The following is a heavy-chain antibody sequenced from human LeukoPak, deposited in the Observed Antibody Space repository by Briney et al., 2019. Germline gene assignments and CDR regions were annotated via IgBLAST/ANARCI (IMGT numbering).Heavy chain of an antibody. CDR1: GDSVSSKSAT. D-gene: IGHD3-10*01. Sequence: SQTLSLTCAISGDSVSSKSATWNWIRQSPSRGLEWLGRTYYTSKWYNDYAVSVKSRITINPDTSTNQFSLQLNSVTPEDTAVYYCAREGWFGEPPSHWFDPWGQGILVTVSS. V-gene: IGHV6-1*01. CDR3: AREGWFGEPPSHWFDP. J-gene: IGHJ5*02. CDR2: TYYTSKWYN.